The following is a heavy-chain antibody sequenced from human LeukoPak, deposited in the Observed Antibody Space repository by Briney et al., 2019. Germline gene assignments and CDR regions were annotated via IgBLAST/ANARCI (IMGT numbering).Heavy chain of an antibody. V-gene: IGHV1-69*06. CDR3: ARETYGSGSHPDY. D-gene: IGHD3-10*01. CDR2: IIPIFGTA. J-gene: IGHJ4*02. CDR1: GGTFSSYA. Sequence: SVKVSCKASGGTFSSYAISWVRQAPGQGLEWMGGIIPIFGTANYAQKFQGRVTITADKSTSTAYMELSSLRSEDTAVYYCARETYGSGSHPDYWGQGTLVTVSS.